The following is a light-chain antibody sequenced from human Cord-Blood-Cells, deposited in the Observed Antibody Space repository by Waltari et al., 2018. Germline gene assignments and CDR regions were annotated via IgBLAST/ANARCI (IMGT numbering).Light chain of an antibody. Sequence: DIQMTQSPSSLSASVGDRVTITCRAMQGIRNYLAWYQQTPGKVPKLLIYAASTLQSGVPSRFSGRGSGTDFTLTISSLQPEDVATYYCQKYNSAPLTFGGGTKVEIK. J-gene: IGKJ4*01. V-gene: IGKV1-27*01. CDR1: QGIRNY. CDR2: AAS. CDR3: QKYNSAPLT.